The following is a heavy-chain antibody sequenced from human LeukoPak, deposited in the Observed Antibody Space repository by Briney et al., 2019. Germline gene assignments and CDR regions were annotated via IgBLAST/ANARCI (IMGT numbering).Heavy chain of an antibody. CDR1: GFTVTSNH. V-gene: IGHV3-66*01. J-gene: IGHJ4*02. D-gene: IGHD6-6*01. CDR2: IYTGGTT. CDR3: ARDSSSYYFDY. Sequence: PGGPLRLSCAASGFTVTSNHMNWVRQAPEKGLEWVSIIYTGGTTHYADSLKDRFTISRDDSKNTLYLQMNSLRAEDTAVYYCARDSSSYYFDYWGQGTLVTVSS.